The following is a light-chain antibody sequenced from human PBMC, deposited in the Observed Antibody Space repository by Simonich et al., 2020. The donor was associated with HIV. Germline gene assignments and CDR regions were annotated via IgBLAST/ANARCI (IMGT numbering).Light chain of an antibody. CDR2: LGS. J-gene: IGKJ2*01. CDR1: QSLLFSDGQTY. CDR3: MQALQTPRYT. V-gene: IGKV2-28*01. Sequence: DIVMTQTPLSLSVTPGQPASMSCKSSQSLLFSDGQTYVYWYLQKPGQSPQLLIYLGSNRASVVPDRCSGSGSGTDFTLKISRVEAEDVGVYYCMQALQTPRYTFGQGTKLEIK.